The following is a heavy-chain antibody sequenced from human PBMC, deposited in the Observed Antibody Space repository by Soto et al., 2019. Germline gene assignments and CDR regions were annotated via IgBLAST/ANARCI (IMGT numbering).Heavy chain of an antibody. J-gene: IGHJ4*02. D-gene: IGHD2-2*01. CDR1: GFTFSNYA. V-gene: IGHV3-23*01. CDR2: ISGSDGTT. Sequence: GESLKISCAASGFTFSNYAMSWVRQAPGKGLEWVSVISGSDGTTYYADSVKGRFTISRDNSKNTMYLQMNSLRAEDTAVYYCAKPFLGYCSTTTCYGYYFDYWGQGTLVTVSS. CDR3: AKPFLGYCSTTTCYGYYFDY.